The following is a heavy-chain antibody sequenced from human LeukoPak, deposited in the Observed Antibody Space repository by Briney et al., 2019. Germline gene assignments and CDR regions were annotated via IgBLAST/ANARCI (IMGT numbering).Heavy chain of an antibody. D-gene: IGHD3-3*01. V-gene: IGHV3-30-3*01. J-gene: IGHJ4*02. CDR2: ISYDGSNK. CDR3: ARDHDFWSGYPDY. Sequence: GGSLRLSCAASGFTFSSYAMHWVRQAPGKGLEWVAVISYDGSNKYYADSVKGRFTISRDNSKNTLYLQMNSLRAEDTAVYYCARDHDFWSGYPDYWGQGPLVTVSS. CDR1: GFTFSSYA.